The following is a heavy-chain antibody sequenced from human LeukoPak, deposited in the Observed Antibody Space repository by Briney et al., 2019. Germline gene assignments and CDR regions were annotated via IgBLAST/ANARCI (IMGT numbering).Heavy chain of an antibody. D-gene: IGHD3-3*01. Sequence: PSETLSLTCTVSGGSISSYYWSWIRQPPGKGLEWIGYIYYSGSTNYSPSLKSRVTISVDTSKNQFSLKLSSVTAADTAVYYCAGETYYDFWSGYYTGGNAFDIWGQGTMVTVSS. V-gene: IGHV4-59*01. CDR2: IYYSGST. J-gene: IGHJ3*02. CDR1: GGSISSYY. CDR3: AGETYYDFWSGYYTGGNAFDI.